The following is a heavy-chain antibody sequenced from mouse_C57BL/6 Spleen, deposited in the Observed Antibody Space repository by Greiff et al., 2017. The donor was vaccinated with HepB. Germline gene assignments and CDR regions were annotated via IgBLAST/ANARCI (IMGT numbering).Heavy chain of an antibody. D-gene: IGHD4-1*02. CDR3: ARQLGRSWFAY. CDR1: GFTFSDYG. V-gene: IGHV5-17*01. Sequence: EVKLMESGGGLVKPGGSLKLSCAASGFTFSDYGMHWVRQAPEKGLEWVAYISSGSSTTYYADTVKGRFTISRDNAKNTLFLQMTSLRSEDTAMYYCARQLGRSWFAYWGQGTLVTVSA. CDR2: ISSGSSTT. J-gene: IGHJ3*01.